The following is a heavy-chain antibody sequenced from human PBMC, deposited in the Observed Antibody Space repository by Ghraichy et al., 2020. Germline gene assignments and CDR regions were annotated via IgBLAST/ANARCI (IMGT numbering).Heavy chain of an antibody. J-gene: IGHJ4*02. Sequence: SVKVSCKASGGTFSSYTISWVRQAPGQGLEWMGRIIPILGIANYAQKFQGRVTITADKSTSTAYMELSSLRSEDTAVYYCAREANRGVMVPNFDYWGQGTLVTVSS. CDR1: GGTFSSYT. D-gene: IGHD3-10*01. V-gene: IGHV1-69*04. CDR2: IIPILGIA. CDR3: AREANRGVMVPNFDY.